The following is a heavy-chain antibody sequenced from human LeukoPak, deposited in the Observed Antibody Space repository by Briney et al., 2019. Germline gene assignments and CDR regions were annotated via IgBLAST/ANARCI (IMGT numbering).Heavy chain of an antibody. Sequence: ASVKVSCKASGGTFSSYAISWVRQAPGQGLEWMGWISAYNGNTNYAQKLQGRVTMTTDTSTSTAYMELRSLRSDDTAVYYCARDPSSYGDYVSHYYYYGMDVWGQGTTVTVSS. CDR3: ARDPSSYGDYVSHYYYYGMDV. V-gene: IGHV1-18*01. D-gene: IGHD4-17*01. CDR1: GGTFSSYA. J-gene: IGHJ6*02. CDR2: ISAYNGNT.